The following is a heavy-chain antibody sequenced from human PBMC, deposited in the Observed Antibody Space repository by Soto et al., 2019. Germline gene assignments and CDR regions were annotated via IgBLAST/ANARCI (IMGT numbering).Heavy chain of an antibody. D-gene: IGHD3-22*01. CDR1: GFTFSSYE. CDR2: ISSSGSTI. J-gene: IGHJ3*02. Sequence: PGGSLRLSCAASGFTFSSYEMNWVRQAPGKGLEWVSYISSSGSTIYYADSVKGRFTISRDNAKNSLYLQMNSLRAEDTAVYYCARYRGYYFVSSGYHDAFDIWCPGPMVTV. CDR3: ARYRGYYFVSSGYHDAFDI. V-gene: IGHV3-48*03.